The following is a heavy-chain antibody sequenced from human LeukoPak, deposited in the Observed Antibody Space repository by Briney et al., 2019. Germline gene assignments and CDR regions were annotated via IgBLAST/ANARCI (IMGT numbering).Heavy chain of an antibody. D-gene: IGHD6-19*01. CDR2: IRYDGSNK. V-gene: IGHV3-30*02. CDR3: AKIGVKQLLDWFDP. Sequence: PGGSVSLPCAACGFTFSTYGLHWVRQAPGKGLEGVAFIRYDGSNKDYADSEKGRFTISRDNSQNTLYLQMNSLRIEDTAVYYCAKIGVKQLLDWFDPWGQGTLVTVSS. CDR1: GFTFSTYG. J-gene: IGHJ5*02.